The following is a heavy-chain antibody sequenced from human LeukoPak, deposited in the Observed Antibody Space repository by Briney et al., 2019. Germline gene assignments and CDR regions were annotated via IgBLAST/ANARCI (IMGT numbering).Heavy chain of an antibody. CDR1: GFTFSSYG. CDR2: ISFDGSSQ. D-gene: IGHD1-26*01. Sequence: GRSLRLSCAASGFTFSSYGMHWVRQAPGKGLEWVALISFDGSSQYYADSVKGRFTISRDNSKNTPYLQMNSLRAEDTAVYYCAKPPEVGATVGYFDYWGQGTLVTVSS. CDR3: AKPPEVGATVGYFDY. V-gene: IGHV3-30*18. J-gene: IGHJ4*02.